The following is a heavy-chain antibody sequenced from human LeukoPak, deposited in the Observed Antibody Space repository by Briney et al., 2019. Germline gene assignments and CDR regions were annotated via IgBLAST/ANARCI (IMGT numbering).Heavy chain of an antibody. D-gene: IGHD2-15*01. J-gene: IGHJ4*02. CDR2: IWYDGSNK. CDR3: ARDRPYCSGGSCYSGLIDY. CDR1: GFSFSIFA. V-gene: IGHV3-33*08. Sequence: GESLRLSCAASGFSFSIFAMHWVRQAPGKGLEWVAVIWYDGSNKYYADSVKGRFTISRDNSKNTLYLQMNSLRAEDTAVYYCARDRPYCSGGSCYSGLIDYWGQGTLVTVSS.